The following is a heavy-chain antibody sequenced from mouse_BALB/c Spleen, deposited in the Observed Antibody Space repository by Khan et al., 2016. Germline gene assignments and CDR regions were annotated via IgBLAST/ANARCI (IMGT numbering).Heavy chain of an antibody. V-gene: IGHV5-12-1*01. CDR3: ASGYDYFDY. D-gene: IGHD2-14*01. Sequence: EVELVESGGGLVKPGGSLKLSCAASGFAFSSYDMSWVRQTPEKRLAWVAYISSGGGSTFYPDTVKVRFTISRDNAKNTLYLQMSSLKSEDTAMYYCASGYDYFDYWGQGTTLTVSS. CDR2: ISSGGGST. CDR1: GFAFSSYD. J-gene: IGHJ2*01.